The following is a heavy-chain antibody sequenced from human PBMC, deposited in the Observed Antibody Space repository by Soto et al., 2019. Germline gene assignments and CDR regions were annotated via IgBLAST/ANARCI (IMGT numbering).Heavy chain of an antibody. J-gene: IGHJ4*02. V-gene: IGHV3-30*18. CDR1: GFSFSTYG. Sequence: QVHLVESGGGVVQPGRSLRLSCAASGFSFSTYGMHWVRQAPGKGLEWVAFISNDGSNKYYADSVKGRFTISRDNSKNTIYRQMTSLRAEDTAVYYCEKGFGNYWAFDYWGQGTLVTVSS. CDR2: ISNDGSNK. D-gene: IGHD1-26*01. CDR3: EKGFGNYWAFDY.